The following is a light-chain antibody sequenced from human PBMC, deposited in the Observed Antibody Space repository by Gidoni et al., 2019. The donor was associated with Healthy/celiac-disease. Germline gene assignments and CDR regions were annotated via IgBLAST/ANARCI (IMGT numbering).Light chain of an antibody. CDR1: QSVLYSSNNKNY. CDR2: WAS. Sequence: DIVMTQSPDSLAVSLGERATINRMSSQSVLYSSNNKNYLAWYQQKPGQPPKLLIYWASTRESGVPERFSGSGSGTDFTLTISSLQAEDVAVYYCQQYYSTPYTFGQGTKLEIK. V-gene: IGKV4-1*01. CDR3: QQYYSTPYT. J-gene: IGKJ2*01.